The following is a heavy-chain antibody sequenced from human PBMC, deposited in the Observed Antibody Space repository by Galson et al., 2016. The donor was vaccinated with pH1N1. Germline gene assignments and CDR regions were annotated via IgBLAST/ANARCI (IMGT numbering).Heavy chain of an antibody. J-gene: IGHJ4*01. CDR1: RFTFTSYA. CDR3: ARDSEYSGHEGFH. Sequence: SLRLSCAASRFTFTSYAMHWVRQAPGKGLEWVAVILYDGTNEYYADSVKGRFTISRDKTQSTVYLQMNSLRTEDTAVYYCARDSEYSGHEGFHWAHGTLFIVSS. V-gene: IGHV3-30*04. CDR2: ILYDGTNE. D-gene: IGHD5-12*01.